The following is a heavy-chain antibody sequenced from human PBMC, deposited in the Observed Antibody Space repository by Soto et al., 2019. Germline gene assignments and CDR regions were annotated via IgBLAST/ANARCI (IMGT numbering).Heavy chain of an antibody. Sequence: SETLSLTCTVSGVSVTRWSYYWNCIRQPPGKGLEWIGYISYSGSTNYNPSLRSRVTISLDRSKNQFSLRLNSVTAADTAIYYCASDPPCSSDCGLDVWGQGTTVTVSS. V-gene: IGHV4-61*01. J-gene: IGHJ6*02. CDR1: GVSVTRWSYY. CDR3: ASDPPCSSDCGLDV. CDR2: ISYSGST. D-gene: IGHD2-21*01.